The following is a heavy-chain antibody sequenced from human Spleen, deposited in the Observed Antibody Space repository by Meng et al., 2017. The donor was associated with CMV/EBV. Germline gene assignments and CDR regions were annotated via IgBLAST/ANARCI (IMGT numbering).Heavy chain of an antibody. CDR1: GFTFSSYG. CDR3: AKFWLNLWADFVVVPAAMSYEFGDI. J-gene: IGHJ3*02. D-gene: IGHD2-2*01. V-gene: IGHV3-33*06. Sequence: LSLTCAASGFTFSSYGMHWVRQAPGKGLEWVAVIWFDGSNEDYADSLQGRFTISRDNSKNTVSLQMNSLRAEDTAVYYCAKFWLNLWADFVVVPAAMSYEFGDIWGHGTMVTVSS. CDR2: IWFDGSNE.